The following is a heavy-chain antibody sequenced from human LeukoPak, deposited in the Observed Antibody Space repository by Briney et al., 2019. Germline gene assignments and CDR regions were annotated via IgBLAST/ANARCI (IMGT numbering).Heavy chain of an antibody. CDR2: SSGSTI. D-gene: IGHD1-26*01. V-gene: IGHV3-11*01. CDR1: GFTFSDYY. J-gene: IGHJ4*02. CDR3: ARYSSGSYS. Sequence: GGSLRLSCAASGFTFSDYYMSWIRQAPGKGLEWVGSSGSTIYYADSVKGRFTISRDNAKNSLYLQMNSLRAEDTAVYYCARYSSGSYSWGQGTLVTVSS.